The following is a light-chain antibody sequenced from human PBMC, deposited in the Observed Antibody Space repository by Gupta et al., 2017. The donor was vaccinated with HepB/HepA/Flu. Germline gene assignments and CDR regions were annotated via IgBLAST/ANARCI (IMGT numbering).Light chain of an antibody. Sequence: QSVLTQPPSVSGAPGQTVTISCTGSSSNIGAGYDVHWYQQLPGNAPKPIIYTNTNRPSGVPDRVSGSKAGTSDSPALTVLKAEDEAEDDCHSYASSLSVEVFGTGTKVTVL. CDR3: HSYASSLSVEV. V-gene: IGLV1-40*01. CDR1: SSNIGAGYD. J-gene: IGLJ1*01. CDR2: TNT.